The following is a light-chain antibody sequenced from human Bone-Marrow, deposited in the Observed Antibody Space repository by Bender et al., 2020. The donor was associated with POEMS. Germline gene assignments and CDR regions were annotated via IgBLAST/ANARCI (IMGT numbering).Light chain of an antibody. Sequence: QSVLTQPPSASGTPGQRVTISCSGGSSNIGAHAVNWYQHLPGTAPKLLIYSSHRRPSEVPDRFSGSRSGTSASLAISGLQSEDEADYYCSSYRSSVTLDVVFGGGTKLTVL. V-gene: IGLV1-44*01. CDR2: SSH. CDR1: SSNIGAHA. CDR3: SSYRSSVTLDVV. J-gene: IGLJ2*01.